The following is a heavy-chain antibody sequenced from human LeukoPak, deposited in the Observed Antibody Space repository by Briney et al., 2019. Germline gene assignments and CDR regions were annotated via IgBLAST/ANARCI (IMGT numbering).Heavy chain of an antibody. Sequence: GRFLRLSCAASGFTFDDYAMHWVRQAPGKGLEWVSGISWNSGSIGYADSVKGRFTISRDNAKNSLYLQMNSLRAEDTALYYCAKAMSGSYYYFDYWGQGTLVTVSS. V-gene: IGHV3-9*01. J-gene: IGHJ4*02. CDR2: ISWNSGSI. CDR1: GFTFDDYA. CDR3: AKAMSGSYYYFDY. D-gene: IGHD1-26*01.